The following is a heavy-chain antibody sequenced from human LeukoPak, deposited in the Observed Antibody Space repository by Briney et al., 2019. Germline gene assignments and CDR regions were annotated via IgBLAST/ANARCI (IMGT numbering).Heavy chain of an antibody. CDR1: GGSISSYY. CDR3: ARGSGYSSGWYRGAFDI. J-gene: IGHJ3*02. V-gene: IGHV4-59*01. CDR2: IYYSGST. D-gene: IGHD6-19*01. Sequence: PSETLSLTCTVSGGSISSYYWSWIRQPAGKGLEWTGYIYYSGSTNYNPSLKSRVTISVDTSKNQFSLKLSSVTAADTAVYYCARGSGYSSGWYRGAFDIWGQGTMVTVSS.